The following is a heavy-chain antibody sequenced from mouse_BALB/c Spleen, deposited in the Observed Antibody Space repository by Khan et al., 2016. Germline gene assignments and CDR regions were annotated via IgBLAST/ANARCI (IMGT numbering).Heavy chain of an antibody. D-gene: IGHD2-2*01. J-gene: IGHJ3*01. Sequence: EVQLQESGPGLVKPSQSLSLTCTVTGYSITSDYAWNWIRQFPGNQLEWMGYISYSGSTNYNPSLKSRVSITRDTSKNQVFLQLNSVTTEDTATXYCARSFGYRGFAYWGQGTLVTVSA. V-gene: IGHV3-2*02. CDR2: ISYSGST. CDR1: GYSITSDYA. CDR3: ARSFGYRGFAY.